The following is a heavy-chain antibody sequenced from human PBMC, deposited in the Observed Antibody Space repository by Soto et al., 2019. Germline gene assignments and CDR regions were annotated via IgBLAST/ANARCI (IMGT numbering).Heavy chain of an antibody. D-gene: IGHD6-13*01. CDR3: ARIFIATGGRALDS. Sequence: ASVKVSCKASGYTFTGHYIHWVRQAPGQGLEWVGWISPYSGDTNYEQKFQGRVTMTRDTSKTTAYMELSRLRSDDTAVYYCARIFIATGGRALDSWGQGTLVT. CDR2: ISPYSGDT. J-gene: IGHJ4*02. CDR1: GYTFTGHY. V-gene: IGHV1-2*02.